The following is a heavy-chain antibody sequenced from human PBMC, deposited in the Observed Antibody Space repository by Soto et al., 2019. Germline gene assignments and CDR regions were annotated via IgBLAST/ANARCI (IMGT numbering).Heavy chain of an antibody. CDR1: GYTFTSYA. V-gene: IGHV1-3*01. D-gene: IGHD2-2*01. CDR3: ATLAQYHSSTSIRGWFDP. J-gene: IGHJ5*02. CDR2: INAGNGNT. Sequence: ASVKVSCKASGYTFTSYAMHWVRQAPGQRLEWMGWINAGNGNTKYSQKFQGRVTITRDTSASTAYMELSSLRSEDTAVYYCATLAQYHSSTSIRGWFDPWGQGTLVTVSS.